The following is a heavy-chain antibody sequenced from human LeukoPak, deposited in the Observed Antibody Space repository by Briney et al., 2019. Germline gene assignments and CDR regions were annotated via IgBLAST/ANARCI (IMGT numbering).Heavy chain of an antibody. Sequence: PSETLSLTCTVSGGSISSSSYYWGWIRQPPGKGLEWIGSIYYSGSTYYNPSLKSRVTISVDTSKNQFSLKLSSVTAADTAVYYCARVGAANWGSSSWFDPWGQGTLVTVSS. D-gene: IGHD7-27*01. CDR2: IYYSGST. J-gene: IGHJ5*02. CDR1: GGSISSSSYY. CDR3: ARVGAANWGSSSWFDP. V-gene: IGHV4-39*07.